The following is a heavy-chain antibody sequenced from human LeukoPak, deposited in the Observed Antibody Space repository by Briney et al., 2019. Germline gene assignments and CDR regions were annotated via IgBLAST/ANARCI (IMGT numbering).Heavy chain of an antibody. D-gene: IGHD6-19*01. CDR2: IYYSGST. CDR3: ARAGGSGLIDY. J-gene: IGHJ4*02. Sequence: SETLSLTCTVSGGSISSSSYYWGWIRQPPGKGLEWIGSIYYSGSTYYNPSLKSRVTISVDTPKNQFSLKLSSVTAADTAVYYCARAGGSGLIDYWGQGTLVTVSS. V-gene: IGHV4-39*07. CDR1: GGSISSSSYY.